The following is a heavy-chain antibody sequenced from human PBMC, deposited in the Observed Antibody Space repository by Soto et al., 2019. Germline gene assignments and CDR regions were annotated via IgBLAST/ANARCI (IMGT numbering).Heavy chain of an antibody. CDR2: ISGTGGST. CDR1: GFTFSSYA. D-gene: IGHD3-22*01. CDR3: AKRDDGSGYLDY. V-gene: IGHV3-23*01. J-gene: IGHJ4*02. Sequence: GGSLRLSCAASGFTFSSYAMSWVRQAPGKGLECVSTISGTGGSTYYADSVKGRFTISRDNSKNTLYLQMNSLRAEDTAVYYCAKRDDGSGYLDYWRQGTLVTVSS.